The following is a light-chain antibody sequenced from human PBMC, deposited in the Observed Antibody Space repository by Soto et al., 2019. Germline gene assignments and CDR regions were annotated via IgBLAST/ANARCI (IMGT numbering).Light chain of an antibody. Sequence: EIVLTQSPGTLSLSPGERATLSCSASQSVSSNYLAWYQQKRGQAPRLLIYGASSRATGIPTRFSGSGSGTDFTLTISRLAPEDFAVYYCQQDDTSHRTFDQGTKVE. V-gene: IGKV3-20*01. CDR3: QQDDTSHRT. CDR2: GAS. J-gene: IGKJ1*01. CDR1: QSVSSNY.